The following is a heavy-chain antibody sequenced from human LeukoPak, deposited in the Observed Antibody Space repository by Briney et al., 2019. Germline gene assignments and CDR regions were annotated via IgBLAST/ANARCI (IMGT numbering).Heavy chain of an antibody. CDR2: ISGNGYST. D-gene: IGHD2-2*01. CDR1: GFTFSSDD. Sequence: PGGSVRLSCAASGFTFSSDDMNWVRQAPGKRLEWVSGISGNGYSTWYADSVKGRFTISRDNSKNTLSLQMNSLRAEDTAVYYCAKVNWCSASCADAWGQGTLVTVSS. J-gene: IGHJ4*02. V-gene: IGHV3-23*01. CDR3: AKVNWCSASCADA.